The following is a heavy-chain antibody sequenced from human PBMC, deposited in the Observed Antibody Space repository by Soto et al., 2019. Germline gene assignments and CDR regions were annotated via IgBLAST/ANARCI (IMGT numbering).Heavy chain of an antibody. V-gene: IGHV4-31*03. CDR3: ARVFRGRNPGDY. CDR2: IYYSGST. Sequence: SETLSLTCTVSGGSISSGGYYWSWIRQHPGKGLEWIGYIYYSGSTYYNPSLKSRVTISVDTSKNQFSLKLSSVTAADTAVYYCARVFRGRNPGDYWGQGTLVTVSS. CDR1: GGSISSGGYY. D-gene: IGHD3-9*01. J-gene: IGHJ4*02.